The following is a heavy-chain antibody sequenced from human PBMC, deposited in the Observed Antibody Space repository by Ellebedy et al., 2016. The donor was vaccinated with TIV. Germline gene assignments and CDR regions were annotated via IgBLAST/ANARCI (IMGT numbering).Heavy chain of an antibody. CDR2: IYNTGST. D-gene: IGHD3-10*01. CDR1: GFSVSSSY. CDR3: ARSMVRVGHGGDDALDI. V-gene: IGHV3-53*01. Sequence: GESLKISXAASGFSVSSSYMSWVRQAPGKGPEWVSVIYNTGSTYYADSMKGRFTISGDNSKNTLYLQMNSLRAEDTAEYYCARSMVRVGHGGDDALDIWGQGTMVTVS. J-gene: IGHJ3*02.